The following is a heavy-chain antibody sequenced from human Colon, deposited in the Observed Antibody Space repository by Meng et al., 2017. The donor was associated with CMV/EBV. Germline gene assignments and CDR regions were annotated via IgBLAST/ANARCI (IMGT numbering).Heavy chain of an antibody. J-gene: IGHJ4*02. CDR1: GFRFSSHG. CDR2: ISHDETYK. V-gene: IGHV3-30*02. D-gene: IGHD5-24*01. CDR3: ARDQFYYFDY. Sequence: GESLKTPWITSGFRFSSHGMHWVRQAPGKGLEWVAFISHDETYKHYSDPVRGRFTLSRDNSRNTLYLQMNSVKVADTAVYYCARDQFYYFDYWGQGTLVTVSS.